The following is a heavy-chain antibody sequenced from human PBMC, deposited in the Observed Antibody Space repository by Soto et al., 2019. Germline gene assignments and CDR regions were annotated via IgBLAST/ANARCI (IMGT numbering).Heavy chain of an antibody. D-gene: IGHD5-18*01. Sequence: GLPHRLSSRAAEFTSVDYGVSWFRQKPGKGLEWVGFIRSKAYGGTTEYAASVKGRFTISRDDSKSIAYLQMNSLKTEDAAVYYCTREDLHSYGYVRFDPWGQGTLVTVFS. CDR2: IRSKAYGGTT. CDR3: TREDLHSYGYVRFDP. J-gene: IGHJ5*02. CDR1: EFTSVDYG. V-gene: IGHV3-49*03.